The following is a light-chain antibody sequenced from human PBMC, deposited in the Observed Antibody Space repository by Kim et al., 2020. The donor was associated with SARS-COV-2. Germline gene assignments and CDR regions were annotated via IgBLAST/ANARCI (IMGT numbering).Light chain of an antibody. CDR2: QDN. J-gene: IGLJ1*01. Sequence: SVSPGQTASITCSGDKLGDTYACWYQQKPGQSPVLVIYQDNKRPSGIPERFSGSNSGNTATLTISGTQTMDEADYYCQAWDSSTYVFGTGTKVTVL. CDR1: KLGDTY. CDR3: QAWDSSTYV. V-gene: IGLV3-1*01.